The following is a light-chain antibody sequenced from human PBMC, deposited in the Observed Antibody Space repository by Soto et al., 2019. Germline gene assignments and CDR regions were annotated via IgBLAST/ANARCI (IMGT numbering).Light chain of an antibody. CDR1: QSISSY. V-gene: IGKV3-11*01. Sequence: EIVLTQSPATLSLSPGERATLSCRASQSISSYLAWYQQKPGQAPRLLIYDASNRATGIPARFSGSGSGTDFTLTISSLEPEDFAVYYCQHRSNWPLFTFGPGTKVDIQ. CDR3: QHRSNWPLFT. J-gene: IGKJ3*01. CDR2: DAS.